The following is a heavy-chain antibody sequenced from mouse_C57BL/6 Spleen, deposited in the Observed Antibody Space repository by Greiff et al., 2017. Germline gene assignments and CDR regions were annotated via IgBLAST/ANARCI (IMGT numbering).Heavy chain of an antibody. D-gene: IGHD3-2*02. Sequence: EVMLVESEGGLVQPGSSMKLSCTASGFTFSDYYMAWVRQVPEKGLEWVANINYDGSSTYYLDSLKSRFIISRDNAKNILYLQMSSLKSEDTATYYCAREVDSSGPDYYAMDYWGQGTSVTVSS. V-gene: IGHV5-16*01. CDR2: INYDGSST. CDR3: AREVDSSGPDYYAMDY. J-gene: IGHJ4*01. CDR1: GFTFSDYY.